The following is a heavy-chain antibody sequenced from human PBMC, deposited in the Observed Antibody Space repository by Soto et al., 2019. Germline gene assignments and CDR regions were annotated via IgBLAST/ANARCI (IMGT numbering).Heavy chain of an antibody. V-gene: IGHV3-74*01. CDR2: INTDGSST. J-gene: IGHJ4*02. CDR3: AKRGVATFGLSY. CDR1: GFTFSSFW. Sequence: EVQLVESGGGLVQPGGSLRLSCAVSGFTFSSFWMHWVRQAPGEGLVWVSRINTDGSSTSYADSVKGRFTISRDSAKNTLDRQLNSLRGEDTAMYYCAKRGVATFGLSYWGQGTLVTVSS. D-gene: IGHD3-10*01.